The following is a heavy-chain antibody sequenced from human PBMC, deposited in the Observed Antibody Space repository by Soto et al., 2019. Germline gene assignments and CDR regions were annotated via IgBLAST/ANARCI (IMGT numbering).Heavy chain of an antibody. Sequence: SETLSLTCTVSGGSTNTYYWSWIRQPPGKGLEWIGYILFSGSAKYNSSLESRVTISVDTSKNQFSLEMSSLTAADTAVYYCARGTRLHFVGAYYFDHWGQGALVTVSS. V-gene: IGHV4-59*12. J-gene: IGHJ4*02. CDR1: GGSTNTYY. D-gene: IGHD3-3*02. CDR3: ARGTRLHFVGAYYFDH. CDR2: ILFSGSA.